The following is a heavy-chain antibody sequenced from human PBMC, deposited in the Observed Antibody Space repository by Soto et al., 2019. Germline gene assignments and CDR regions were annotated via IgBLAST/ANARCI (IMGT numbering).Heavy chain of an antibody. D-gene: IGHD3-22*01. V-gene: IGHV1-8*01. CDR1: GYTFTSYD. J-gene: IGHJ4*02. CDR3: ARGWGDGYDSSGYYLGY. Sequence: ASVKVSCKASGYTFTSYDINWVRPATGQGLEWMGWMNPNSGNTGYAQKFQGRVTMTRNTSISTAYMELSSLRSEDTAVYYCARGWGDGYDSSGYYLGYWGQGTLVTVSS. CDR2: MNPNSGNT.